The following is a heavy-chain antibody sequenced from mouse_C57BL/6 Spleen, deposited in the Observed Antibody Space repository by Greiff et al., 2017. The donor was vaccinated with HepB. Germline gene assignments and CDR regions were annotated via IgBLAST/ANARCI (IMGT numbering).Heavy chain of an antibody. J-gene: IGHJ2*01. Sequence: VQLQQSGTELVKPGASVKLSCKASGYTFTSYWMHWVKQRPGQGLEWIGNINPSNGGTNYNEKFKSKATLTVDKSSSTAYMQLSSLTSEDSAVYYCARSVLYYYDPFDYWGQGTTLTVSS. CDR3: ARSVLYYYDPFDY. V-gene: IGHV1-53*01. CDR1: GYTFTSYW. D-gene: IGHD2-4*01. CDR2: INPSNGGT.